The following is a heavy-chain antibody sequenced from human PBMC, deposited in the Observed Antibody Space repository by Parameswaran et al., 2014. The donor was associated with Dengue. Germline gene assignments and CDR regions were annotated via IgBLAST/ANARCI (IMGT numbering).Heavy chain of an antibody. J-gene: IGHJ6*02. CDR3: ARHRLAAWRVYYYYGMDV. V-gene: IGHV5-51*01. Sequence: VRQMPGKGLEWMGIIYPGDSDTRYSPSFQGQVTISADKSISTAYLQWSSLKASDTAMYYCARHRLAAWRVYYYYGMDVWGQGTTVTVSS. D-gene: IGHD6-6*01. CDR2: IYPGDSDT.